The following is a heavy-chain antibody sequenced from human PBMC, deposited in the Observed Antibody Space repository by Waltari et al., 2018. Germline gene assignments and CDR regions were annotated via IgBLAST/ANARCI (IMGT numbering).Heavy chain of an antibody. CDR3: AREFDSSGYYYRAA. CDR2: IDPSGTT. CDR1: GDSISDYY. J-gene: IGHJ5*02. Sequence: QVQLQESGPRLVKPSETLSLTCTVSGDSISDYYWSWIRQPAGKGLEWIGRIDPSGTTNYNPSRKSRVTMSGDTSKNQFSLRLRSVTVADTAVYYCAREFDSSGYYYRAAWGQGALVTVSS. V-gene: IGHV4-4*07. D-gene: IGHD3-22*01.